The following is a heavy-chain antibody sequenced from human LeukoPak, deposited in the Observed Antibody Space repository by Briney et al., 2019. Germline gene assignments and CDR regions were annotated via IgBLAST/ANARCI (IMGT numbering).Heavy chain of an antibody. J-gene: IGHJ4*02. CDR1: GGSISSSNYY. CDR3: ARLLHDSRGYYYFDY. D-gene: IGHD3-22*01. CDR2: IHYSGST. Sequence: SETLSLTCTVSGGSISSSNYYWGWVRKPPGKGLDWMGSIHYSGSTYNNPSLKSRVTMSVDTSKSQFSLKVSSVTAADTAVYYCARLLHDSRGYYYFDYWGQGTLVIVSS. V-gene: IGHV4-39*01.